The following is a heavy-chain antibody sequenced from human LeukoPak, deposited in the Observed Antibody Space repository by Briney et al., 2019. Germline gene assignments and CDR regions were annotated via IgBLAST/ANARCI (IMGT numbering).Heavy chain of an antibody. Sequence: GRSLRLSCAASGFTFSSYAMPWVRKAPGKGLEWVAVISYDGSNKYYADSVKGRFTISRDNSKNTLYLQMNSLRAEDTAVYYCARDQNFDYWGQGTLVTVSS. CDR2: ISYDGSNK. J-gene: IGHJ4*02. CDR3: ARDQNFDY. V-gene: IGHV3-30-3*01. CDR1: GFTFSSYA.